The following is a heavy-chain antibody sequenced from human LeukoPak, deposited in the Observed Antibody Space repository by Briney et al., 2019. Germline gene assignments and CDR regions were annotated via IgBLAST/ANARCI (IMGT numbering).Heavy chain of an antibody. V-gene: IGHV1-69*13. CDR3: AREYKVGATFDY. CDR2: IIPIFGTA. D-gene: IGHD1-26*01. CDR1: GGTFSSYA. Sequence: SVNVSCKASGGTFSSYAISWVRQAPGQGLEWMGGIIPIFGTANYAQKFQGRVTITADESTSTAYMELSSLRSEDTAVYYCAREYKVGATFDYWGQGTLVTVSS. J-gene: IGHJ4*02.